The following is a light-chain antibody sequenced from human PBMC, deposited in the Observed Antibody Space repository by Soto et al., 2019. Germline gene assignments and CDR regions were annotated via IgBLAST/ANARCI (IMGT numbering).Light chain of an antibody. Sequence: QSALTQPASGSGSPGQSITISCTGTSRDVGGYVSWYQQHPGKAPKLMIYEVSNRPSAVSNRFSGSKSGNTASLTISGLQAEDEADYYCRSYTSSNTVVFGGGTKLTVL. CDR2: EVS. CDR1: SRDVGGY. J-gene: IGLJ2*01. V-gene: IGLV2-14*01. CDR3: RSYTSSNTVV.